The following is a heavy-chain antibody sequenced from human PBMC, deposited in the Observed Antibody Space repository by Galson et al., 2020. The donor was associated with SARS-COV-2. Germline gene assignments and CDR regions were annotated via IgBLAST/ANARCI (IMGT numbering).Heavy chain of an antibody. Sequence: GGSLRLSCADSGFTFSSYGMHWVRQAPGKGLEWVAVISYDGSTKYYADSVKGRFTISRDNSKNTLYLQMNSLRAEDTAVYYCARNEDSDLDYWGQGTLVTVSS. CDR3: ARNEDSDLDY. D-gene: IGHD1-26*01. CDR2: ISYDGSTK. V-gene: IGHV3-30*03. CDR1: GFTFSSYG. J-gene: IGHJ4*02.